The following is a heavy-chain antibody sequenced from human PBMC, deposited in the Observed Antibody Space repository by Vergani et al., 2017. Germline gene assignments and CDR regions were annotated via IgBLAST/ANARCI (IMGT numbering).Heavy chain of an antibody. V-gene: IGHV1-69*12. J-gene: IGHJ5*02. CDR2: IIPSFGTA. CDR3: ARDKRYYGSGSYFGGRNWFDP. CDR1: GGTFSSYA. Sequence: QVQLVQSGAEVKKPGSSVKVSCKASGGTFSSYAISWVRQAPGQGLEWMGGIIPSFGTANYAQKFQGRVTITADESTSTAYMELSSLRSEDTAVYYCARDKRYYGSGSYFGGRNWFDPWGQGTLVTVSS. D-gene: IGHD3-10*01.